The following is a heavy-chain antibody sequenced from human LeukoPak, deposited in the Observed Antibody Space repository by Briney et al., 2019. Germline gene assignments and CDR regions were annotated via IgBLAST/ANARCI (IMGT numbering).Heavy chain of an antibody. D-gene: IGHD1-26*01. CDR2: IYTSGST. CDR3: ARQVGGSYYYYYYYMDV. J-gene: IGHJ6*03. V-gene: IGHV4-4*09. Sequence: PSETLSHTCAVSGGSISSYYWSWIRQPPGKGLEWIGYIYTSGSTNYNPSLKSGVTISVDTSKNQFSLKLSSVTAADTAVYYCARQVGGSYYYYYYYMDVWGKGTTVTVSS. CDR1: GGSISSYY.